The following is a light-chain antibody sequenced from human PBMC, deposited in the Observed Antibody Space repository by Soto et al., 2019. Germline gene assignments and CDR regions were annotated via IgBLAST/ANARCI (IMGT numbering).Light chain of an antibody. Sequence: FVVTQAPDTRSLSPGETATLSCTASQSVSSSVAWYQHKHGQSPRLVVYSGYKRSPGVPARFSGSGSGTDFPLTISSLESDAFAIYYCQQRYSWLRVFGPGTKL. CDR3: QQRYSWLRV. V-gene: IGKV3-11*01. CDR1: QSVSSS. CDR2: SGY. J-gene: IGKJ1*01.